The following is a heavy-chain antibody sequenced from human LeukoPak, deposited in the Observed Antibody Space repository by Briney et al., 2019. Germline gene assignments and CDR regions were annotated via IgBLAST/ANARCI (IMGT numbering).Heavy chain of an antibody. CDR1: GDSISSSIW. CDR3: ARLRPVRAWFDP. D-gene: IGHD1-14*01. V-gene: IGHV4-4*02. Sequence: PSETLSLTCAVSGDSISSSIWWSWVRQPPGKGLEWIGFVYYTGSTNYNPSLKSRVTISVDTSKNQFSLKLSSVTAADTAVYYCARLRPVRAWFDPWGQGTLVTVSS. CDR2: VYYTGST. J-gene: IGHJ5*02.